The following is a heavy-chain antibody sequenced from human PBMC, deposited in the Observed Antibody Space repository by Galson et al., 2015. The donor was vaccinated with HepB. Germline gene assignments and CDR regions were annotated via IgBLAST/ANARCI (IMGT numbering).Heavy chain of an antibody. V-gene: IGHV4-4*02. CDR1: GGSISSSNW. CDR3: ARVGEATIGLDY. J-gene: IGHJ4*02. Sequence: LSLTCAVSGGSISSSNWWTWVRQPPGKGLEWIGEIYHSGSTNYNPSLKSRVTISVDKSKNQFSLKLDSVTAADTAVYYCARVGEATIGLDYWGQGTLVTVSS. CDR2: IYHSGST. D-gene: IGHD5-12*01.